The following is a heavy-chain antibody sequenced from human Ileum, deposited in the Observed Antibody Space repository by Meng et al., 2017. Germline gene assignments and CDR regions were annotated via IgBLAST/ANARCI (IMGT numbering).Heavy chain of an antibody. CDR3: AKVYSGYETFDY. V-gene: IGHV3-23*01. CDR2: ISGSGGRT. CDR1: GFTFSTYA. D-gene: IGHD5-12*01. Sequence: GGSLRLSCAASGFTFSTYAMSWVRQAPGKGLEWVSAISGSGGRTHYADSVKGRFTISRDNSKNTLYLQMNSLRAEDTAVYYCAKVYSGYETFDYWGQGTRVTVSS. J-gene: IGHJ4*02.